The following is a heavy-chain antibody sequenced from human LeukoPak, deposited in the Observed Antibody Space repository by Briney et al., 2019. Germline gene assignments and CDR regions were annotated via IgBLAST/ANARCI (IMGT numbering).Heavy chain of an antibody. V-gene: IGHV4-4*02. CDR2: IYPSGTT. Sequence: PSGTLSLTCAVSGGSINSANWWTWVRQPPGKGLEWIGEIYPSGTTTYNPSLKSRVTISIDKSKNYFSLTLTSVTAADTAVYYCARVSTSVTSFFDHWGQGTPVTVSS. CDR3: ARVSTSVTSFFDH. J-gene: IGHJ4*02. D-gene: IGHD4-17*01. CDR1: GGSINSANW.